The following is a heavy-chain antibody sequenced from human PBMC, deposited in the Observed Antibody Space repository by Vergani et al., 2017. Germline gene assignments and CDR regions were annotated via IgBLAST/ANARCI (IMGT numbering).Heavy chain of an antibody. Sequence: QVQLVQSGAEVKKPGSSVKVSCKASGGTFSSYAISWVRQAPGQGLEWMGWINPNSGGTNYAQKFQGRVTMTRDRSISTAYMELSRRRSDDTAVYYCAREIVGAIDASRGFDYWGQGTLVTVSS. CDR3: AREIVGAIDASRGFDY. CDR1: GGTFSSYA. V-gene: IGHV1-2*02. D-gene: IGHD2-15*01. CDR2: INPNSGGT. J-gene: IGHJ4*02.